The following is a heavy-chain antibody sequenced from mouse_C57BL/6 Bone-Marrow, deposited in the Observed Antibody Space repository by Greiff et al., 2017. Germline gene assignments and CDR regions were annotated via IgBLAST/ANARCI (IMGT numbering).Heavy chain of an antibody. V-gene: IGHV5-4*01. J-gene: IGHJ2*01. Sequence: EVQVVESGGGLVKPGGSLKLSCAASGFTFSSYAMSWVRQTPEKRLEWVATISDGGSYTYYPDNVKGRFTITRDNAKNNLYLQMSHLKSEDTAMYYCARDTETLYFDYWGQGTTLTVSS. CDR2: ISDGGSYT. CDR1: GFTFSSYA. CDR3: ARDTETLYFDY.